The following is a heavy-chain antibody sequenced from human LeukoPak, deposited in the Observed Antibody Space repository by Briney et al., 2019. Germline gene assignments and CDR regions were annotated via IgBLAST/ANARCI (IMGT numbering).Heavy chain of an antibody. CDR3: ARRVGLWFGEFHFDY. CDR1: GGSISSSSYY. D-gene: IGHD3-10*01. Sequence: NASETPSLTCTVSGGSISSSSYYWGWIRQPPGKGLEWIGSIYYSGSTYYNPSLKSRVTISVDTSKNQFSLKLSSVTAADTAVYYCARRVGLWFGEFHFDYWGQGTLVTVSS. J-gene: IGHJ4*02. CDR2: IYYSGST. V-gene: IGHV4-39*01.